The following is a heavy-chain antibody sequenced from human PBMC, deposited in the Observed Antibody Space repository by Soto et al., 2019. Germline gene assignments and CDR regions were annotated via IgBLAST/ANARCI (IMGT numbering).Heavy chain of an antibody. Sequence: QLQLQESGSGLVKPSQTLSLTCAVSGGSISSGGYSWSWIRQPPGKGLEWIGYIYDSGSTYYNPSLKSRVTISVHRSKNQVSLKLSSVTAAETAVYYCARAPSGYDRGGAFDIWGQGTMVTVSS. J-gene: IGHJ3*02. CDR2: IYDSGST. CDR3: ARAPSGYDRGGAFDI. D-gene: IGHD5-12*01. V-gene: IGHV4-30-2*01. CDR1: GGSISSGGYS.